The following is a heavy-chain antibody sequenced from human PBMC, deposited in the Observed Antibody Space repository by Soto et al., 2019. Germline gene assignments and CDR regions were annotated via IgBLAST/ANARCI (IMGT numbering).Heavy chain of an antibody. CDR3: ARAPIRYFDWSVTWGYYMDV. CDR1: GYTFTGYY. D-gene: IGHD3-9*01. CDR2: INPNSGGT. V-gene: IGHV1-2*04. J-gene: IGHJ6*03. Sequence: QVQLVQSGAEVKKPGASVKVSCKASGYTFTGYYMHWVRQAPGQGLEWMGWINPNSGGTNYAQKFKGWVTMTRETSISTAYMELSRLRSDDTAVYYCARAPIRYFDWSVTWGYYMDVWGKGTTVTVSS.